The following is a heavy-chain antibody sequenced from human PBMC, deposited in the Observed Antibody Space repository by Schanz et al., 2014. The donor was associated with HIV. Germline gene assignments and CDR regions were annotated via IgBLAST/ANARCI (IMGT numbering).Heavy chain of an antibody. D-gene: IGHD3-10*01. J-gene: IGHJ6*02. CDR1: GFTFSSYG. CDR3: AKCPTMVRGTGMDV. CDR2: IWYDGSNK. Sequence: QVELVESGGGVVQPGRSLRLSCAASGFTFSSYGMHWVRQAPGKGLEWGAVIWYDGSNKYYADSVKGRFTISRDNSKNTLYLQMNSLRAEDTAVYYCAKCPTMVRGTGMDVWGQGTTVTVSS. V-gene: IGHV3-33*06.